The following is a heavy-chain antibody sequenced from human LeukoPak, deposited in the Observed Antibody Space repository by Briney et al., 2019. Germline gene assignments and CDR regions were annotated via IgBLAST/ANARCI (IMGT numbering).Heavy chain of an antibody. D-gene: IGHD4/OR15-4a*01. V-gene: IGHV3-30*02. CDR2: IRHDGNKK. J-gene: IGHJ4*02. CDR3: ARTSPPYGETNGYLDY. CDR1: GFTFINYA. Sequence: GGSLRLSCAASGFTFINYAMHWVRHLPGKGLQWVAFIRHDGNKKNYADSVKGRFTISRDNSKDTLYLHMNSLSGEDTAIYYCARTSPPYGETNGYLDYWGQGTLVTASS.